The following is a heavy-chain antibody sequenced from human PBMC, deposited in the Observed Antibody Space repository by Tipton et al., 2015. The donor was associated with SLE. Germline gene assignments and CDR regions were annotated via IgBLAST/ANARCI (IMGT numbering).Heavy chain of an antibody. CDR3: ARDIYYGMDV. CDR2: RYYSGNT. Sequence: TLSLTCTVSGGSIIGYYWSWIRQSPGKGLEWVGYRYYSGNTNYNPSLKSRVTMSVDTSKNQFSLKLSSVTAADTAVYYCARDIYYGMDVWGQGTTVTVSS. CDR1: GGSIIGYY. J-gene: IGHJ6*02. V-gene: IGHV4-59*12.